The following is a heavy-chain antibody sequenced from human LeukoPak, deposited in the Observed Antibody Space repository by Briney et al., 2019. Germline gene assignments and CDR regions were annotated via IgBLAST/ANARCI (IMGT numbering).Heavy chain of an antibody. CDR2: ISSSSSYI. J-gene: IGHJ4*02. CDR1: GFTFSSYS. CDR3: AKSCNSGNCYYNY. V-gene: IGHV3-21*04. Sequence: GGSLRLSCAASGFTFSSYSMNWVHQAPGKGLEWVSSISSSSSYIYYADSVKGRFTISRVNAKNSLYLQMNSLRADDTAIYYCAKSCNSGNCYYNYWGQGTLVTVSS. D-gene: IGHD2/OR15-2a*01.